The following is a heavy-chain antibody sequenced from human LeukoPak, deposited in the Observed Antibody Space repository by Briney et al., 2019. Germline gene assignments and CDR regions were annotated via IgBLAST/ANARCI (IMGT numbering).Heavy chain of an antibody. CDR1: GGFISSYY. V-gene: IGHV4-59*01. CDR3: ASGTGELYFDY. D-gene: IGHD1-7*01. CDR2: IYYSGST. Sequence: PSETLSLTCTVSGGFISSYYWSWIRQPPGKGLEWIGYIYYSGSTNYNPSLKSRVTISVDTSKNQFSLKLSSVTAADTAVYYCASGTGELYFDYWGQGTLVTVSS. J-gene: IGHJ4*02.